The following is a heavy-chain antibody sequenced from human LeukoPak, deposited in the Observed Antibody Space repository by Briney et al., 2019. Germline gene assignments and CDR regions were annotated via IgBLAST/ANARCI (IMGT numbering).Heavy chain of an antibody. V-gene: IGHV4-34*01. J-gene: IGHJ4*02. Sequence: GSLRLSCAASGFTFSSYGMNWVRQAPGKGLEWIGEINHSGSTNYNPSLKSRVTISVDTSKNQFSLKLSSVTAADTAVYYCARGWNWAFDYWGQGTLVTVSS. CDR3: ARGWNWAFDY. CDR2: INHSGST. D-gene: IGHD1-7*01. CDR1: GFTFSSYG.